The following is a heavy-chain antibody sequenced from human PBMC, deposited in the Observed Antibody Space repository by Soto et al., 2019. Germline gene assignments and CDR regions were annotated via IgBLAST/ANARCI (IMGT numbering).Heavy chain of an antibody. CDR1: GGTFSSYA. V-gene: IGHV1-69*12. CDR2: IIPIFGTA. J-gene: IGHJ5*02. CDR3: ERGSHSGYHYAGWFEP. D-gene: IGHD5-12*01. Sequence: QVQLVQSGAEVTKPGSSVKVSCKASGGTFSSYAISWVRQAPGQGLEWMGGIIPIFGTANYAQKFQGRVTITAVESTSTAYMELSTLIPEDTGVYYCERGSHSGYHYAGWFEPWGKGALVTVSS.